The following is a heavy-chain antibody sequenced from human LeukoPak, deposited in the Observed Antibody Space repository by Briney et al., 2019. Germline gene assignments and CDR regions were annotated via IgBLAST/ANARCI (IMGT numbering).Heavy chain of an antibody. CDR3: ARTAYYYPVDV. Sequence: NSSQTLSLTYTVSGGSISSGTYYWSWIRQPAGKGLEWIGRISTSGSTNYHPSLKSRVTISVDTSKNQFSLKLSSVTAADTAVYYCARTAYYYPVDVWGQGTTVTVSS. CDR2: ISTSGST. V-gene: IGHV4-61*02. J-gene: IGHJ6*02. CDR1: GGSISSGTYY.